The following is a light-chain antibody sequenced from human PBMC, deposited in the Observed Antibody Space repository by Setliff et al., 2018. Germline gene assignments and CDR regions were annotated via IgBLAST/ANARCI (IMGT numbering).Light chain of an antibody. Sequence: QSALTQPPSVSGAPGQRVIISCTGRSSNIGAGYDVQWYQQLPGAAPKLLISSNTNRPSGVPDRFSGSKSGTSASLAITGLQAEDEADYYCQSYDSSLRGGVFGSGTKVTVL. V-gene: IGLV1-40*01. J-gene: IGLJ1*01. CDR1: SSNIGAGYD. CDR2: SNT. CDR3: QSYDSSLRGGV.